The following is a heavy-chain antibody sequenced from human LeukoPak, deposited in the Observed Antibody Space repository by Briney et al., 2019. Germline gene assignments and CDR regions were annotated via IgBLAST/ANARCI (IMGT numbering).Heavy chain of an antibody. CDR3: AREAMNLQNWFDP. J-gene: IGHJ5*02. CDR1: GGSFSGYY. D-gene: IGHD5-24*01. CDR2: INHSGST. Sequence: SETLSLTCAVYGGSFSGYYWSWIRQPPGKGLEWIGEINHSGSTNYNPSLKSRVTISVDTSNNQFSLQLNSMTPEDTAVYYCAREAMNLQNWFDPWGQGTLVTVSS. V-gene: IGHV4-34*01.